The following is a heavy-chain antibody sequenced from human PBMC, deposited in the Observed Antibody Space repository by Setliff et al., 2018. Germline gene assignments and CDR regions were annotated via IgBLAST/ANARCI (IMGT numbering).Heavy chain of an antibody. CDR3: TRDEGWELLGGSLDY. V-gene: IGHV3-72*01. CDR2: TRNKALNYAT. CDR1: GFTLSSYN. D-gene: IGHD1-26*01. J-gene: IGHJ4*02. Sequence: AGGSLRLSCAASGFTLSSYNMNWVRQAPGKGLEWLGRTRNKALNYATEYAASVKGRFTISRDDSTNSFYLLMDSLKTEDTAVYYCTRDEGWELLGGSLDYWGQGTLVTVSS.